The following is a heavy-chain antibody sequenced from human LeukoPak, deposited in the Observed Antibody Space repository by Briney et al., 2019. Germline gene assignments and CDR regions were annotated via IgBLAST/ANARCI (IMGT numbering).Heavy chain of an antibody. CDR2: IWYDGTNK. CDR1: GFTFSSYG. Sequence: PGGSLRLSCVASGFTFSSYGMHWVRQAPGKGLERVAVIWYDGTNKYYADSVKGRFTISRDSSRNTLYLQMNSLRAEDTAVYYCARAAYDNSGYLTLWGQGTLVTVSS. CDR3: ARAAYDNSGYLTL. V-gene: IGHV3-33*01. D-gene: IGHD3-22*01. J-gene: IGHJ1*01.